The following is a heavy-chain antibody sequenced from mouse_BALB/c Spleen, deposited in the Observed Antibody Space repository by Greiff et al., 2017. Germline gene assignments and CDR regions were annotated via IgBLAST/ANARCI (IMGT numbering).Heavy chain of an antibody. J-gene: IGHJ4*01. D-gene: IGHD2-14*01. V-gene: IGHV5-9-4*01. CDR2: ISSGGSYT. Sequence: EVQRVESGGGLVKPGGSLKLSCAASGFTFSSYAMSWVRQSPEKRLEWVAEISSGGSYTYYPDTVTGRFTISRDNAKNTLYLEMSSLRSEDTAMYYCARDYRYGDYYAMDYWGQGTSVTVSS. CDR3: ARDYRYGDYYAMDY. CDR1: GFTFSSYA.